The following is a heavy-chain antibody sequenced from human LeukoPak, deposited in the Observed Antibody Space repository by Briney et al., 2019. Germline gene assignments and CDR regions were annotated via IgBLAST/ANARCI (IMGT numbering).Heavy chain of an antibody. D-gene: IGHD6-19*01. V-gene: IGHV4-39*07. CDR3: ARDARGGSSGLNWFDP. J-gene: IGHJ5*02. CDR1: GGSISSSSYY. CDR2: IYYSGST. Sequence: SETLSLTCTVSGGSISSSSYYWGWIRQPPGKGLEWIGSIYYSGSTYYNPSLKSRVTISVDTSKNQFSLKLSSVTAADTAVYYCARDARGGSSGLNWFDPWGQGTLVTVSS.